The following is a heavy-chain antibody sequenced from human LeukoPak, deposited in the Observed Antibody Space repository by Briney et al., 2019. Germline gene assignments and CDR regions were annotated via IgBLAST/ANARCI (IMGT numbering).Heavy chain of an antibody. CDR3: ARDWSHGLDY. Sequence: GGSLRLSCAASGFTFGNYEMNWVRQAPGKGLEWVSYMSSSGSTIYYADSVKGRFTISRDNAKNSLYLQMNSLRAEDTAVYYCARDWSHGLDYWGQGTLVTVSS. J-gene: IGHJ4*02. V-gene: IGHV3-48*03. CDR1: GFTFGNYE. CDR2: MSSSGSTI.